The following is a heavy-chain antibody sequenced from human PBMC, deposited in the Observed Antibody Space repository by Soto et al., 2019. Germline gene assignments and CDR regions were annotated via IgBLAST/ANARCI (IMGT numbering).Heavy chain of an antibody. D-gene: IGHD2-21*01. CDR2: IWYDGSNK. V-gene: IGHV3-33*01. CDR1: GFTFSSYG. CDR3: ARQTVGGDLLYYFDY. Sequence: QVQLVESGGGVVQPGRSLRLSCAASGFTFSSYGMHWVRQAPGKGLEWVAVIWYDGSNKYYADSVKGRFTISRDNSKNTLYLQMNSLRAEDTAVYYCARQTVGGDLLYYFDYWGQGTLVTVSS. J-gene: IGHJ4*02.